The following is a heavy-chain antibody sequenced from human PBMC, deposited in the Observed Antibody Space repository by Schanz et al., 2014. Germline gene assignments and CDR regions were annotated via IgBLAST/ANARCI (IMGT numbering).Heavy chain of an antibody. Sequence: QVPLQQWGAGLLKPSETLSLTCAVSGGSFSGYYWSWIRQPPDTGLEWIGEINQSGDTNYNPSLKSRVTISVDTSNNQFSLKLRSVTAADTAVYYCARLYCSTPGCYVSPNGFAKDYWGQGTLVTVSS. V-gene: IGHV4-34*01. D-gene: IGHD2-2*01. CDR1: GGSFSGYY. CDR2: INQSGDT. J-gene: IGHJ4*02. CDR3: ARLYCSTPGCYVSPNGFAKDY.